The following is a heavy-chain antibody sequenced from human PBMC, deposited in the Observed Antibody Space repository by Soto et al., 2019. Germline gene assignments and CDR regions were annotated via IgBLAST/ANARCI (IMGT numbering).Heavy chain of an antibody. V-gene: IGHV4-39*01. CDR3: ARHYSGDGSSSGHYFDY. J-gene: IGHJ4*02. D-gene: IGHD6-6*01. Sequence: SETLSLTCTVSGGSISSSSYYWGWIRQPPGKGLEWIGSIYYSGSTYYNPSLKSRVTISVDTSKNQFSMKLSSVTAADTAVYYCARHYSGDGSSSGHYFDYWGQGTLVTVSS. CDR1: GGSISSSSYY. CDR2: IYYSGST.